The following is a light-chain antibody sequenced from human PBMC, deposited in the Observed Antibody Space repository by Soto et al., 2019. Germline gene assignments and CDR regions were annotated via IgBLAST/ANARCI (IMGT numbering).Light chain of an antibody. CDR1: QSVSSNF. CDR2: GAS. CDR3: QQYNSFPRT. V-gene: IGKV3-20*01. Sequence: TLSLSPGASATLSCRASQSVSSNFLAWYQQKPGQAPRLLIYGASTRASGIPARFSGSGSGTDFTLTVSRLQPEDFAVYYCQQYNSFPRTFGPGTKVDI. J-gene: IGKJ3*01.